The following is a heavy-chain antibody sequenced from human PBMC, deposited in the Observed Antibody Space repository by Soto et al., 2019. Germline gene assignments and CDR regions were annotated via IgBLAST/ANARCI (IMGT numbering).Heavy chain of an antibody. J-gene: IGHJ4*02. Sequence: QVQLVESGGGVVQPGRSLRLSCAASGFTFSSYGMHWVRQAPGKGLEWVAVISYDGSNKYYADSVKGRFTISRDNSKTAAYLGVNSPRADGGALYDCETGEEGSAYGGRGTLVIVSA. CDR2: ISYDGSNK. V-gene: IGHV3-30*05. CDR1: GFTFSSYG. D-gene: IGHD2-21*01. CDR3: ETGEEGSAY.